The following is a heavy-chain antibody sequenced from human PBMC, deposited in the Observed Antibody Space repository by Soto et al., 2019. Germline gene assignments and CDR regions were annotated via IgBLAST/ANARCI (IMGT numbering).Heavy chain of an antibody. J-gene: IGHJ4*02. Sequence: PSDPLSPTSSNSGSAISTRTYLRCWIHHPPVRGLEWIGTIFYSGSTYYNPSLKSRVTISVDTSKNQFSLRLISVTAADTALYYCARRYGWLYFDYWGQGSLVTVSS. CDR1: GSAISTRTYL. V-gene: IGHV4-39*01. CDR3: ARRYGWLYFDY. CDR2: IFYSGST. D-gene: IGHD6-19*01.